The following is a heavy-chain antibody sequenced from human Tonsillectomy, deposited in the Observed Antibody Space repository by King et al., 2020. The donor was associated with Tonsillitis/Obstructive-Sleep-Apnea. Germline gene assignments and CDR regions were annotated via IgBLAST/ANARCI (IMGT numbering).Heavy chain of an antibody. J-gene: IGHJ4*02. CDR2: IYYSGST. CDR3: ARADDSSGYNPFDY. Sequence: QLQESGPGLVKPSETLSLTCTVSGGSISSYYWSWLRQPPGKGLEWIGYIYYSGSTNDNPSLKSRVTISIDTSKNQFSLKLNSVTAADTAVYYCARADDSSGYNPFDYWGQGTLVTVSS. V-gene: IGHV4-59*01. D-gene: IGHD3-22*01. CDR1: GGSISSYY.